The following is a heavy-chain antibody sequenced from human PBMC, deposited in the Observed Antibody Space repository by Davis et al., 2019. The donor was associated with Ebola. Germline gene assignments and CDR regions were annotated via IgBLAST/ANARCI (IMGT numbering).Heavy chain of an antibody. D-gene: IGHD1/OR15-1a*01. CDR2: IISSGSTI. Sequence: GGSLRPSCAASGFTSSSYEMNWVRQAPGKGLEWVSYIISSGSTIYYADSVKGRFTISRDNAKNSLYLQMNNLRAEDTAVYYCARVSNKSGMDVWGQGTTVTVSS. J-gene: IGHJ6*02. CDR3: ARVSNKSGMDV. CDR1: GFTSSSYE. V-gene: IGHV3-48*03.